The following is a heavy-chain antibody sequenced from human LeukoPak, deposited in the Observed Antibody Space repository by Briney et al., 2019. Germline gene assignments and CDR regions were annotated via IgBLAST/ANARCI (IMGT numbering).Heavy chain of an antibody. V-gene: IGHV3-11*01. D-gene: IGHD3-3*01. CDR3: ASYDFWSGYYFDY. CDR1: GFTFSDYY. Sequence: GGSLRLSCAASGFTFSDYYVSWIRQAPGKGLEWVSYISSSGSTIYYADSVKGRFTISRDNAKNSLYLQMNSLRAEDTAVYYCASYDFWSGYYFDYWGQGTLVTVSS. J-gene: IGHJ4*02. CDR2: ISSSGSTI.